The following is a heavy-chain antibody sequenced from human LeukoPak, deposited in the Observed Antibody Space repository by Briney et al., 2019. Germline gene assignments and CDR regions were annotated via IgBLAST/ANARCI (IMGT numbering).Heavy chain of an antibody. D-gene: IGHD2-2*01. V-gene: IGHV3-23*01. CDR2: ISGSGGST. Sequence: GGSLRLSCAASGFTFSSYAMSWVRQAPGKGLEWVSAISGSGGSTYYADSVKGRFTISRDNSKNTLYLQMNSLRAEDTDVYYCAKDGGEVPAAIPYYFDYWGQGTLVTVSS. CDR3: AKDGGEVPAAIPYYFDY. J-gene: IGHJ4*02. CDR1: GFTFSSYA.